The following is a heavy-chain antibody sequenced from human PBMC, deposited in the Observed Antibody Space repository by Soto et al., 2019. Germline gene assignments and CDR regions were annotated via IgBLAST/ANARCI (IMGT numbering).Heavy chain of an antibody. V-gene: IGHV4-31*03. D-gene: IGHD3-22*01. J-gene: IGHJ2*01. CDR1: GGSIISGGYY. CDR2: IYYSGST. CDR3: ARDRPYYYDSSGYSSYWYFDL. Sequence: SETLSLTCTVSGGSIISGGYYWIWIRQHPGKGLEWIGYIYYSGSTYYNPSLKSRVNISVDTSKNQFSLKLSSVTAADTAVYYCARDRPYYYDSSGYSSYWYFDLWGRGTLVTVSS.